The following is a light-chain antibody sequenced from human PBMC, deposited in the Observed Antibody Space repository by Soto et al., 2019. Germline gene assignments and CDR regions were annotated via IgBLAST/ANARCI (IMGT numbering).Light chain of an antibody. CDR2: RAS. CDR3: HQYENWPQT. CDR1: QSISSN. V-gene: IGKV3-15*01. J-gene: IGKJ1*01. Sequence: EIVLTQSPGTLSLSPGERATLSCRASQSISSNLAWYQQKLGQAPRLRIYRASTRATGIPARFSGSGSGTEFTLTISSLQYEDFALDYCHQYENWPQTFGQGTKV.